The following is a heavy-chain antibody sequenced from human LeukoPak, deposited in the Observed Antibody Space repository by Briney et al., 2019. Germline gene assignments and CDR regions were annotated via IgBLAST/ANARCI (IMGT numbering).Heavy chain of an antibody. D-gene: IGHD1-26*01. Sequence: SETLSLTCTVSGGSISSYYWSWIRQPPGKGLEWIGYIYYSGSTSYNPSLKSRVTISVDTSKNQFSLKLSSVTAADTAVYYCASLSRSGSYPDYWGQGTLVTVSS. CDR1: GGSISSYY. V-gene: IGHV4-59*12. CDR3: ASLSRSGSYPDY. J-gene: IGHJ4*02. CDR2: IYYSGST.